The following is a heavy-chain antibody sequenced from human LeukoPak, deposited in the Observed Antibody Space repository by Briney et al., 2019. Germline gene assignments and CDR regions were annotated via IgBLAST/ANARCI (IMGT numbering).Heavy chain of an antibody. J-gene: IGHJ5*02. Sequence: SETLSLTCTVSGGSISNYYWGWIRQAPGKGLEWIGSIYYSGNTYYNSSLESRVTISVDTSKNQFSLKLSSVTAADTAVYYCARPMGSEYLFDPWGQGTLVTVSS. CDR1: GGSISNYY. V-gene: IGHV4-39*01. CDR2: IYYSGNT. CDR3: ARPMGSEYLFDP. D-gene: IGHD2-2*01.